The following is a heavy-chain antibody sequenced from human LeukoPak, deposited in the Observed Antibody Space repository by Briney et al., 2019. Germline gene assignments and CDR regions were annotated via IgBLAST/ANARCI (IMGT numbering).Heavy chain of an antibody. D-gene: IGHD1-26*01. CDR2: IYYSGST. Sequence: SETLSLTCAVSGGSISSYYWSWIRQPPGKGLEWIGYIYYSGSTNYNPSLKSRVTISLDTSKNQFSLKLSSVTAADTAVYYCARVKRVGATPFDYWGQGTLVTVSS. V-gene: IGHV4-59*08. J-gene: IGHJ4*02. CDR3: ARVKRVGATPFDY. CDR1: GGSISSYY.